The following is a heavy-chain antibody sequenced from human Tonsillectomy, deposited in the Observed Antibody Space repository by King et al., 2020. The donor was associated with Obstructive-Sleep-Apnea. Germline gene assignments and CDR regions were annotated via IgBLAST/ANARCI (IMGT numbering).Heavy chain of an antibody. V-gene: IGHV3-30*18. Sequence: QLVQSGGGVVQPGRSLRLSCAASGFTFSTYGMHWVRQAPGKGLEWVAVISYDGSNKYYADSVKGRFTISRDNSKNTLYLQMNSLRAEDTAVYYCAKDRTLLDTPRAWGGIDDWGQGTLVTGSS. CDR2: ISYDGSNK. CDR3: AKDRTLLDTPRAWGGIDD. CDR1: GFTFSTYG. J-gene: IGHJ4*02. D-gene: IGHD5-18*01.